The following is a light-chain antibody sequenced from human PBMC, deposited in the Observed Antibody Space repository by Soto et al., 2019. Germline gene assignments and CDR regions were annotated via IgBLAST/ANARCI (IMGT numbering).Light chain of an antibody. CDR3: KSYAGSNTYV. Sequence: QSALTQPASVSGSPGQSITISCTGTSADVGGYNYVSWYQQHPGKAPKLLMYEVTNRPSGVPDRFSGSKSGNTASLTVSGLQAADEADYFCKSYAGSNTYVFGSGTKLTVL. CDR1: SADVGGYNY. J-gene: IGLJ1*01. CDR2: EVT. V-gene: IGLV2-8*01.